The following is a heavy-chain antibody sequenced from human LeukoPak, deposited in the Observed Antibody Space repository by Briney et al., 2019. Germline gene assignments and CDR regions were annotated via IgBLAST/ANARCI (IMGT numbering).Heavy chain of an antibody. J-gene: IGHJ6*03. CDR2: IYYSGST. D-gene: IGHD2-2*02. CDR1: GGSISSYY. CDR3: ARGRRYCSSTSCYTGYYYYYMDV. Sequence: SETLSLTCTVSGGSISSYYWSWIRQPPGKGLEWIGYIYYSGSTNYNPSLKSRVTISVDTSKNQFSLKLSSVTAADTAVYYCARGRRYCSSTSCYTGYYYYYMDVWGKGTTVTVSS. V-gene: IGHV4-59*01.